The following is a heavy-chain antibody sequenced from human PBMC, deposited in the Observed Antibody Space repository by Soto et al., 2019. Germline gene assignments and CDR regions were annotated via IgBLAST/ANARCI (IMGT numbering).Heavy chain of an antibody. Sequence: ASVKVSCKVSGYTLTELSMHWVRQAPGKGLEWMGGFDPEDGETIYAQKFQGRVTMTEDTSTDTAYMELSSLRSEDTAVYYCATQIKPRGYFDWLLIHWFDPWGQGTLVTVS. D-gene: IGHD3-9*01. CDR1: GYTLTELS. J-gene: IGHJ5*02. CDR2: FDPEDGET. CDR3: ATQIKPRGYFDWLLIHWFDP. V-gene: IGHV1-24*01.